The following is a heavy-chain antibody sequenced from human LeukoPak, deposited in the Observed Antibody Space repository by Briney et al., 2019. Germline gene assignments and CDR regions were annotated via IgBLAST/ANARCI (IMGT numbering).Heavy chain of an antibody. J-gene: IGHJ6*03. V-gene: IGHV4-34*01. Sequence: SETLSLTCAVYGGSFSGYYWSWIRPPPGKGLEWIGEIYHSGSTNYNPTIKSRVTISLDTSKTQSSLKLSSVTAADTAVYYCARYGSGSYYKDYYYYYMDVWGKGTTVTVSS. CDR3: ARYGSGSYYKDYYYYYMDV. D-gene: IGHD3-10*01. CDR2: IYHSGST. CDR1: GGSFSGYY.